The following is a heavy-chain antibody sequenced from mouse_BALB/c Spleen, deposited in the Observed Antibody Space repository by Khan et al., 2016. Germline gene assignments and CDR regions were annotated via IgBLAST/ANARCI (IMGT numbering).Heavy chain of an antibody. V-gene: IGHV1-61*01. CDR3: TRTAYGNHPYYAMDY. CDR1: GYSFTRYW. Sequence: QVQLQQPGTELVRPGASVKLSCKASGYSFTRYWMNCVKQRPGQGLEWIGMIHPSDSESRLNQKFKDKATLTVDNSSSIAYMQLSSPTSEDSAVYYCTRTAYGNHPYYAMDYWGQGTSVTVSS. J-gene: IGHJ4*01. D-gene: IGHD2-1*01. CDR2: IHPSDSES.